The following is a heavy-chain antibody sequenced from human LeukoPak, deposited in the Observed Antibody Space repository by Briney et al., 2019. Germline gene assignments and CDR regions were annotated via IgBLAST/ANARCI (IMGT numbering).Heavy chain of an antibody. Sequence: RGSLRLSCAASGFTVSSNYMTWVRQAPGKGLEWVSGIYSGGSTYYPDSVKGRFTISRDNSKNTLYLQMDSLRVEDTAVYYCSRDLTHWGQGTLVTVSS. CDR2: IYSGGST. J-gene: IGHJ4*02. V-gene: IGHV3-66*01. CDR1: GFTVSSNY. CDR3: SRDLTH.